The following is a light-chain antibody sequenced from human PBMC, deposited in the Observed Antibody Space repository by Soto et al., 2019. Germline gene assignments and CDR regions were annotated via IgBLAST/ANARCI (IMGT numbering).Light chain of an antibody. Sequence: DIVLTQSPGTLSLSPGERATLSCRASQSVSSDYLAWYQQKRGQPPRLLIYGASSRATGIPDRFSGSVSGTDFTLTISRLEPEDFAVYCCQQHGSSPQTFGVGTKLEIK. CDR3: QQHGSSPQT. V-gene: IGKV3-20*01. J-gene: IGKJ2*01. CDR1: QSVSSDY. CDR2: GAS.